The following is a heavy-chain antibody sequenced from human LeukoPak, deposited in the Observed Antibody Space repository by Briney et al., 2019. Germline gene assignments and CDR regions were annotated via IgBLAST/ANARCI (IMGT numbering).Heavy chain of an antibody. V-gene: IGHV3-7*05. D-gene: IGHD3-3*01. CDR3: ARETLTIFGVVTMTYDYYYGMDV. Sequence: PGGSLRLSCAASGFTFSSSWMSWVREAPGKRLGWVANIKKDGREKYYVDSVKGRFTISRDNAKNSLYLQMNSLRAEDTAVYYCARETLTIFGVVTMTYDYYYGMDVWGQGTTVTVSS. J-gene: IGHJ6*02. CDR2: IKKDGREK. CDR1: GFTFSSSW.